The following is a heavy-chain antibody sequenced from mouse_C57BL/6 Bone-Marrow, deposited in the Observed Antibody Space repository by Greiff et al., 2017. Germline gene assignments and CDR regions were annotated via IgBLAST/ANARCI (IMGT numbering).Heavy chain of an antibody. D-gene: IGHD4-1*01. V-gene: IGHV5-2*01. J-gene: IGHJ3*01. CDR1: EYEFPSHD. Sequence: EVQLKESGGGLVQPGESLKLSCESNEYEFPSHDMSWVRKTPEKRLELVAAINRDGGSTYYPDTMESRFIISRDNTQKTLYLQMSSLRSEDTALYYCSRVLGPWFAYWGQGTLVTVSA. CDR2: INRDGGST. CDR3: SRVLGPWFAY.